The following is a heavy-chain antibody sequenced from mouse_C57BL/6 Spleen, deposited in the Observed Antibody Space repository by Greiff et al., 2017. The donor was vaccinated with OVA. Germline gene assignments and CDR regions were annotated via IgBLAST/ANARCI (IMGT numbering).Heavy chain of an antibody. D-gene: IGHD3-2*02. V-gene: IGHV1-26*01. J-gene: IGHJ2*01. CDR3: ARLAQATGYY. Sequence: VQLQQSGPELVKPGASVKISCKASGYTFTDYYMNWVKQSHGKSLEWIGDINPNNGGTSYNQKFKGKATLTVDKSSSTAYMELRSLTSEDSAVYYCARLAQATGYYWGQGTTLTVSS. CDR1: GYTFTDYY. CDR2: INPNNGGT.